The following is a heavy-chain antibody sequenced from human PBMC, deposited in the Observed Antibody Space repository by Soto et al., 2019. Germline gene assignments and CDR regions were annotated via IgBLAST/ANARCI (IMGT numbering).Heavy chain of an antibody. CDR2: IYHSGST. Sequence: PSETLSLTCAVSGYSITNGYYWGWIRQPPGMGLEWIGSIYHSGSTSYNPSLRSRVTISVGTSKNQFSLKLRSVTAADTAMYYCAKVGGGGPVTAVIWRFDSWGQGTQVTVSS. CDR1: GYSITNGYY. J-gene: IGHJ4*02. V-gene: IGHV4-38-2*01. D-gene: IGHD3-16*01. CDR3: AKVGGGGPVTAVIWRFDS.